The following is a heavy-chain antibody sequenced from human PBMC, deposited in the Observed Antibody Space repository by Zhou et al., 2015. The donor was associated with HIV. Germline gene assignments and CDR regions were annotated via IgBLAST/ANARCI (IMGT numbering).Heavy chain of an antibody. CDR1: GYTFTSYA. Sequence: QVQLVQSGAEEKKPGASVKVSCKASGYTFTSYAMHWVRQAPGQRLEWMGWINAGNGNTKYSQKFQGRVTITRDTSASTAYMELSSLRSEDTAVYYCARSGRITIFGVVTAFDYWGQGTLVTVSS. CDR3: ARSGRITIFGVVTAFDY. CDR2: INAGNGNT. D-gene: IGHD3-3*01. J-gene: IGHJ4*02. V-gene: IGHV1-3*05.